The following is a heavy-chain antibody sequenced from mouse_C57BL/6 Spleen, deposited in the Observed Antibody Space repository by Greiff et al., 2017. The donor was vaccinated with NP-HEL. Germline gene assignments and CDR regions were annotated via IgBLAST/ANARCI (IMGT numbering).Heavy chain of an antibody. Sequence: EVQLQQSGPELVKPGASVKISCKASGYSFTGYYMHWVKQSHGNILDWIGYIYPYNGVSSYNQKFKGKATLTVDKSSSTAYMELRSLTSEDSAVYYCASEAYDGYFGGWFAYWGQGTLVTVSA. J-gene: IGHJ3*01. CDR2: IYPYNGVS. CDR1: GYSFTGYY. D-gene: IGHD2-3*01. CDR3: ASEAYDGYFGGWFAY. V-gene: IGHV1-31*01.